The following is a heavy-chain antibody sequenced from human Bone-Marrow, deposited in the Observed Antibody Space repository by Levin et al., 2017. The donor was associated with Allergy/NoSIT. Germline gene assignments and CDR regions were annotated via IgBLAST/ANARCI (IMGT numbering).Heavy chain of an antibody. J-gene: IGHJ4*02. CDR2: INPSGGST. CDR3: ARGVKLGTTKHFVDF. Sequence: GESLKISCKASGYTFTRYYMHWVRQAPGQGLEWMAIINPSGGSTSSAERFQGRLTVTRDTSTSTVYMELISLTSEDTAVYYCARGVKLGTTKHFVDFWGQGTLVTVSS. D-gene: IGHD1-26*01. V-gene: IGHV1-46*01. CDR1: GYTFTRYY.